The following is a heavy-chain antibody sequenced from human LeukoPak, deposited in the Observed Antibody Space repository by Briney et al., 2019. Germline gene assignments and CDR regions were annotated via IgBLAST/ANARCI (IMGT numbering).Heavy chain of an antibody. CDR3: ASRKLGNDY. Sequence: TSTIAGAFENKYYWSWIRQSPGKGLEWIGYIYHTGSTSYSPSLKSRVTISADTSQNQFSLKLSSVTAADTAVYYCASRKLGNDYWGQGTLVTVSS. CDR2: IYHTGST. V-gene: IGHV4-59*02. CDR1: GAFENKYY. D-gene: IGHD7-27*01. J-gene: IGHJ4*02.